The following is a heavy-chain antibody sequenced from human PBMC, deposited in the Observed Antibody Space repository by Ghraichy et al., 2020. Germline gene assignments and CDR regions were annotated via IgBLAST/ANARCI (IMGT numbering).Heavy chain of an antibody. Sequence: GGSLRLSCAASGFTFSSYAMSWVRQAPGKGLEWVSALSGSGGSTYYADSVKGRFTISRDNSKNTLYLQMNSLRAEDTAVYYCAKVGRGYSGYDFGYWGQGTLVTVSS. D-gene: IGHD5-12*01. J-gene: IGHJ4*02. V-gene: IGHV3-23*01. CDR3: AKVGRGYSGYDFGY. CDR2: LSGSGGST. CDR1: GFTFSSYA.